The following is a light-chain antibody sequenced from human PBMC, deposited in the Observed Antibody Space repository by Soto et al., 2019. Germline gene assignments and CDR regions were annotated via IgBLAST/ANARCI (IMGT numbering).Light chain of an antibody. CDR3: SSYTTSSTLV. J-gene: IGLJ3*02. Sequence: QSALTQPASVSGSPGQSITISCTGTSSDVGPYNYVSWYQHHPGKAPKLLIYEVTKRPSGVSNRFSGSKSGNTASLTISGLQAEDEADYYCSSYTTSSTLVFGGGTQLPS. V-gene: IGLV2-14*01. CDR1: SSDVGPYNY. CDR2: EVT.